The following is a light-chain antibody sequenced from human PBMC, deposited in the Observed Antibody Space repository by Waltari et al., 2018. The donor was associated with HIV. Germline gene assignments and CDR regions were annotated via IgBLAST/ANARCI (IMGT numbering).Light chain of an antibody. V-gene: IGLV2-11*01. J-gene: IGLJ2*01. Sequence: QSALTQPRSLSGSPGQSVTISCTGTSSDVGSYKYFSWYQHHPGKAPNLILYDVSGRPSGVPDRFSGSKSGNTASLTISGLQAEDEADYYCCSYAGTYTFVVFGGGTKLTVL. CDR3: CSYAGTYTFVV. CDR2: DVS. CDR1: SSDVGSYKY.